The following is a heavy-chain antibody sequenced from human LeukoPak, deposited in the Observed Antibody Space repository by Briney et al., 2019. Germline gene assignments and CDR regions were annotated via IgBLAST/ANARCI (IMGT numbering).Heavy chain of an antibody. CDR2: IYSGGNT. CDR1: GFTFSSYS. V-gene: IGHV3-66*01. J-gene: IGHJ5*02. D-gene: IGHD3-16*01. CDR3: ARSRGVDP. Sequence: GGSLRLSCAASGFTFSSYSMNWVRQAPGKGLEWVSVIYSGGNTYYADSVKGRFTISRDNSKNTLYLQMNSLRAEDTAVYYCARSRGVDPWGQGTLVTVSS.